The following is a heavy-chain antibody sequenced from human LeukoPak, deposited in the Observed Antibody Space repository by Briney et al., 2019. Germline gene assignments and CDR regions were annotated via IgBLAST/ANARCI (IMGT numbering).Heavy chain of an antibody. J-gene: IGHJ4*02. CDR1: GYTFTGYY. Sequence: ASVKVSCKASGYTFTGYYIHWVRQAPGQGLEWMGWINPNSGGTNYAQRFQGRVTMTRDTSTSTAYMELSRLRSDDTAVYYCARYHPDTADDYWGQGTLVTVSS. CDR3: ARYHPDTADDY. CDR2: INPNSGGT. V-gene: IGHV1-2*02. D-gene: IGHD5-18*01.